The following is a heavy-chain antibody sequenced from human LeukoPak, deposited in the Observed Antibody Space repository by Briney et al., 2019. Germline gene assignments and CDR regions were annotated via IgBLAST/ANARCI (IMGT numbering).Heavy chain of an antibody. Sequence: PSETLSLTCTVSGGSISTYYWTWIRQPAGKGLEWIGRIYTSGITDYNPSLKSRVTVSVDTSKNQFSLKLSCVTAADTAVYYCARVACSGGSCYHFDYWGQGTLVTVSS. J-gene: IGHJ4*02. V-gene: IGHV4-4*07. CDR1: GGSISTYY. CDR2: IYTSGIT. D-gene: IGHD2-15*01. CDR3: ARVACSGGSCYHFDY.